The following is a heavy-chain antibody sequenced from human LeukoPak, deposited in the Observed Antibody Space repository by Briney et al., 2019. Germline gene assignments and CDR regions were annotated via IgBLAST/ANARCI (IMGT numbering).Heavy chain of an antibody. D-gene: IGHD3-22*01. CDR2: ISSSSSYI. J-gene: IGHJ4*02. Sequence: GGSLRLSCAVSGFTFSSYSMNWVRQAPGKGLEWVSSISSSSSYIYYADSVKGRFTISRDNAKNSLYLQMNSLRAEDTAVYYCARDKGSYYYDSSGYYYFDYWGQGTLVTVSS. CDR1: GFTFSSYS. V-gene: IGHV3-21*01. CDR3: ARDKGSYYYDSSGYYYFDY.